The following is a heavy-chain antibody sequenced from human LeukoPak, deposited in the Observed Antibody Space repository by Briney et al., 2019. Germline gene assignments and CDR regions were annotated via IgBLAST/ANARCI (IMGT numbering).Heavy chain of an antibody. V-gene: IGHV4-38-2*02. Sequence: SETLSLTCTVSGYSMSSGYYWGWIRPPPGKGLERIGNIYHSESTNYNPFLKSRVTISVDTSKNQFSLQLSSVTAADTAVYYCARHKTGDYGDYLPYSGYYFDYWGQGTLVTVSS. D-gene: IGHD4-17*01. J-gene: IGHJ4*02. CDR1: GYSMSSGYY. CDR2: IYHSEST. CDR3: ARHKTGDYGDYLPYSGYYFDY.